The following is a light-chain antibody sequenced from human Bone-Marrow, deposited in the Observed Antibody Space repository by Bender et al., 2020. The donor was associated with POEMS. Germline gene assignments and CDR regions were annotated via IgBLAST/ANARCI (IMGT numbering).Light chain of an antibody. V-gene: IGLV2-11*01. CDR3: SSYRITTPWV. CDR2: DVS. J-gene: IGLJ3*02. CDR1: SSDVGGYNY. Sequence: QSALTQPRSVSGSPGQSVTISCTGTSSDVGGYNYVSWYQQHPGKAPKLMMYDVSKRPSGVPDRFSGSKSGNTASLTISGLQADDEADYYCSSYRITTPWVFGGGTKLTVL.